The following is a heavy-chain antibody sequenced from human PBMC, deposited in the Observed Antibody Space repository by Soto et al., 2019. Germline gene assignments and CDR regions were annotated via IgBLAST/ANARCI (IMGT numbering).Heavy chain of an antibody. CDR3: ARDDYGDYLAAFDI. CDR2: ISAYNGNT. CDR1: GYTFTSYG. J-gene: IGHJ3*02. V-gene: IGHV1-18*01. Sequence: ASVKVSCKASGYTFTSYGISWVRQAPGQGLEWMGWISAYNGNTNYAQKLQGRVTMTTDTSTSTAYMELRSLRSDDTAVYYCARDDYGDYLAAFDIWGQGTMVTVSS. D-gene: IGHD4-17*01.